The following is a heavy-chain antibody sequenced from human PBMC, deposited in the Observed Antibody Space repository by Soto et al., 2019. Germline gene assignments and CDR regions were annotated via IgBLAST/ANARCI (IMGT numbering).Heavy chain of an antibody. D-gene: IGHD5-18*01. CDR1: GGSISSGGYY. V-gene: IGHV4-31*03. Sequence: QVQLQESGPGLVKPSQTLSLTCTVSGGSISSGGYYWSWIRQHPGKGLEWIGYIYYSGSTYYNPSLKSRFTISVDTSKNQFSLKLSSVTAADTAVYYCAREDYSYGPYYFDYWGQGTLVTVSS. CDR3: AREDYSYGPYYFDY. CDR2: IYYSGST. J-gene: IGHJ4*02.